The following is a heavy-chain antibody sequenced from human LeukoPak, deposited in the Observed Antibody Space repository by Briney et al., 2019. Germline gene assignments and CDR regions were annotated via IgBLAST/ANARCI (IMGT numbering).Heavy chain of an antibody. J-gene: IGHJ4*02. CDR2: TYYRPKWYN. CDR1: GDSVSSNSSA. D-gene: IGHD3-10*01. V-gene: IGHV6-1*01. Sequence: SQTLSLTCAISGDSVSSNSSAWNWIRQSPSRGLEWLGRTYYRPKWYNDYAVSVKSRITINPDTSKNQFSLQLNSVTPEDTAVYYCAREPGQQVGSYYFDYWGQGTLVTVSS. CDR3: AREPGQQVGSYYFDY.